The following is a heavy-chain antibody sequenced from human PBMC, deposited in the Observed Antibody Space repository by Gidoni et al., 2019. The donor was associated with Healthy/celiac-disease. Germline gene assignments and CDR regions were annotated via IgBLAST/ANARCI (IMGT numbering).Heavy chain of an antibody. D-gene: IGHD3-3*01. Sequence: EVQLLESGGGLVQPGGSLRLYCAASGFTFSSYAMRWVRRAPGTGLGWVSSISGSGGSTYYADSVKGRFTISSDNSKNTLYLQMNSLRAEDTAVYYCAKTDAYFLPGYDTVWGQGTTVTVSS. J-gene: IGHJ6*02. V-gene: IGHV3-23*01. CDR3: AKTDAYFLPGYDTV. CDR2: ISGSGGST. CDR1: GFTFSSYA.